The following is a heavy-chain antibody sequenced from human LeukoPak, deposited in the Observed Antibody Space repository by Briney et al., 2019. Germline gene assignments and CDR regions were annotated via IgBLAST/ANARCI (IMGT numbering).Heavy chain of an antibody. J-gene: IGHJ6*02. D-gene: IGHD6-13*01. Sequence: SQTLSLTCSISGDSVCSNSAAWNWNTQAQALGLDWLGRTYYRSKWYNEYAVSVKSRITIKPDTSKNKFSLQLNPVTREDTAVYYSARDAEYSSSWRRMGYYYDMDVWGQGATVTVSS. CDR1: GDSVCSNSAA. V-gene: IGHV6-1*01. CDR3: ARDAEYSSSWRRMGYYYDMDV. CDR2: TYYRSKWYN.